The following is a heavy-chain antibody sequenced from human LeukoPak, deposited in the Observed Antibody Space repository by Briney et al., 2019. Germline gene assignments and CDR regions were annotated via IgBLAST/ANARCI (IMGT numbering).Heavy chain of an antibody. CDR1: GGTFSSYA. CDR2: IIPIFGTA. V-gene: IGHV1-69*05. D-gene: IGHD7-27*01. Sequence: GASVKVSCKVSGGTFSSYAISWVRQAPGQGLEWMGGIIPIFGTANYAQKFQGRVTITTDESTSTAYMELSSLRSEDTAVHYCAREAGDRGLCYWGQGTLVTVSS. J-gene: IGHJ4*02. CDR3: AREAGDRGLCY.